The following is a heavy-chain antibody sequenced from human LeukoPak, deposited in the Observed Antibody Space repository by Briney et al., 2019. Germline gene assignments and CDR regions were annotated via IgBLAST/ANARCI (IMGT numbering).Heavy chain of an antibody. CDR1: GGSISSYY. J-gene: IGHJ4*02. Sequence: SETLSLTCTVSGGSISSYYWSWIRQPPGKGLEWIGYIYYSGSTNYNPSLKSRVTISVDTSKNQFSLKLSSVTAADTAVYYCARHIVGYSYGFDYWGQGTLATVSS. V-gene: IGHV4-59*08. D-gene: IGHD5-18*01. CDR2: IYYSGST. CDR3: ARHIVGYSYGFDY.